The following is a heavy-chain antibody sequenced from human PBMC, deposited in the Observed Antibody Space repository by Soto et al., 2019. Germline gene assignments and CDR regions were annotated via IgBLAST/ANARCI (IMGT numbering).Heavy chain of an antibody. CDR3: ARNRLEDAFDI. CDR1: GGSISHYY. CDR2: IYYSGST. V-gene: IGHV4-59*01. J-gene: IGHJ3*02. Sequence: KTLETLSLTCAVSGGSISHYYWSWIRHPPGKGLEWIGYIYYSGSTNYNPSLKSRVTISEDMSKNQFSLNLRSVTAADTAVYYCARNRLEDAFDIWGRGTMVTVSS.